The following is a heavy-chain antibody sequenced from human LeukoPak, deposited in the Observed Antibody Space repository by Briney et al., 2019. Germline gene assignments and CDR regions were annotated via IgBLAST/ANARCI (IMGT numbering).Heavy chain of an antibody. J-gene: IGHJ4*02. CDR3: ATRGYSSY. CDR2: ISSSSSYI. V-gene: IGHV3-21*01. Sequence: GGTLRLSCAASGFTFSSYSMNWVPQALGKGLEWVSSISSSSSYIYYADSVKGRFTISRDNAKNSLYLQMNSLRAEDTAVYYCATRGYSSYWGQGTLVTVSS. D-gene: IGHD6-13*01. CDR1: GFTFSSYS.